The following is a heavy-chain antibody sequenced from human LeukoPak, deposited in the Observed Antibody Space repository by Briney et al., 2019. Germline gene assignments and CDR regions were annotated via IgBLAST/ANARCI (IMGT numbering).Heavy chain of an antibody. V-gene: IGHV3-7*01. Sequence: PGRSLRLSCAASGFTFSSYGMHWVRQAPGKGLEWVASINGDGGEIHYVDSVKGRFTISRDNAKNSLYLQMNSLRAEDTAVYYCARGSGYLETFDYWGQGTLVTVSS. CDR1: GFTFSSYG. CDR3: ARGSGYLETFDY. J-gene: IGHJ4*02. CDR2: INGDGGEI. D-gene: IGHD3-22*01.